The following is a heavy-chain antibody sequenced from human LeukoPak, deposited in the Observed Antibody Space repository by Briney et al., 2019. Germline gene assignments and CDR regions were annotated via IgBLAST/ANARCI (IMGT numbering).Heavy chain of an antibody. CDR1: GFTFSSYA. D-gene: IGHD2-15*01. V-gene: IGHV3-23*01. J-gene: IGHJ4*02. CDR3: AKVGKGVDIVVVVPAYYFDY. CDR2: ISGSGGTT. Sequence: GGSLRLSCAASGFTFSSYAMSWVRQAPGKGLEWVSAISGSGGTTYYGDSVKGRFTISRDNSKNTLYLQMNSLRAEDMAVYYCAKVGKGVDIVVVVPAYYFDYWGRGTLVTVSS.